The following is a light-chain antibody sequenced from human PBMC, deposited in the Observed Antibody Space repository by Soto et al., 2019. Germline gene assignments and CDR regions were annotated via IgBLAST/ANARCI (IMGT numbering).Light chain of an antibody. CDR1: QSVSSTY. V-gene: IGKV3-20*01. Sequence: EIVLTQSPGTLSLSPGERATLSCRASQSVSSTYLAWYQQKPGQAPRLLIYEASIRAKGIPDRFSGSGSGTDFTLTISRLEPEDFAVYYCQQYGRSPGLITFGPGTKVDIK. CDR2: EAS. J-gene: IGKJ3*01. CDR3: QQYGRSPGLIT.